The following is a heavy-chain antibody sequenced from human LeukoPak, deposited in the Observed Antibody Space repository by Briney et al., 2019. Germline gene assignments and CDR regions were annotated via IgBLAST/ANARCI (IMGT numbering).Heavy chain of an antibody. V-gene: IGHV3-74*01. CDR2: ISSDGSTT. J-gene: IGHJ4*02. D-gene: IGHD3-22*01. Sequence: PGGSLRLSCAASGFTFSSYAMSWVRQAPGKGLVWVSRISSDGSTTSYADSVKGRFTISRDNAKNTLSLQMNSLRAEDSAVYYCARTGSSGYYSYWGQGTLVTVSS. CDR3: ARTGSSGYYSY. CDR1: GFTFSSYA.